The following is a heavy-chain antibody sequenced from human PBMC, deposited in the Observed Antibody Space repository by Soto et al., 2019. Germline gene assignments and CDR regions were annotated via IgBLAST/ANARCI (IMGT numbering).Heavy chain of an antibody. J-gene: IGHJ4*02. V-gene: IGHV4-34*01. CDR3: AKDLEMAHNWSY. D-gene: IGHD1-1*01. CDR2: INHSGST. CDR1: GGSFSGYY. Sequence: SETLSLTCAVYGGSFSGYYWTWIRQPPGTGLEWIGEINHSGSTNYNPSLKSRVTISVDTSKNQFSLKLTSVTAADTAVYYCAKDLEMAHNWSYWGQGTLVTVSS.